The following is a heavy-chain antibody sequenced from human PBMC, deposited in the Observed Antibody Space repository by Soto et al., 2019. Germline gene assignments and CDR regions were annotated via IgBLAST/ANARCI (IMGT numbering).Heavy chain of an antibody. Sequence: XSVKVSCKASGYPFTSYDINWVRQATGQGLEWMGWMNPNSGNTGYAQKFQGRVTMTRNTSISTAYMELSSLRSEDTAVYYCARVGGYDSYYYGMDAWGQGTTVTVSS. J-gene: IGHJ6*02. CDR3: ARVGGYDSYYYGMDA. CDR1: GYPFTSYD. D-gene: IGHD5-12*01. CDR2: MNPNSGNT. V-gene: IGHV1-8*01.